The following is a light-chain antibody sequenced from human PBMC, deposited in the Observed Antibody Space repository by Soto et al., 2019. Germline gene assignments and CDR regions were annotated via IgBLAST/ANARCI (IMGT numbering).Light chain of an antibody. CDR3: CSYAGSANYWV. J-gene: IGLJ3*02. V-gene: IGLV2-23*02. CDR1: NSDVGAFNL. Sequence: QSVLTQPASVSGSPGQSITISCTGSNSDVGAFNLVSWYQQHPGKAPKLIIFEVTERPSGISNRFSGSKSGNTASLTMSGLQAEDEGDYYCCSYAGSANYWVFGGGTKLTVL. CDR2: EVT.